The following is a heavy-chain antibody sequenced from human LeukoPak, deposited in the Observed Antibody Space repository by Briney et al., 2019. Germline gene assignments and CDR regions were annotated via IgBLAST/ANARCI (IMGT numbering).Heavy chain of an antibody. V-gene: IGHV4-59*08. CDR1: GGSISSYY. J-gene: IGHJ4*02. Sequence: TTSETLSLTCTVSGGSISSYYWSWIRQPPGKGLEWIGSIYHSGSTYYNPSLKSRVTISVDTSKNQFSLKLSSVTAADTAVYYCARLGEGYYFDYWGQGTLVTVSS. CDR3: ARLGEGYYFDY. CDR2: IYHSGST.